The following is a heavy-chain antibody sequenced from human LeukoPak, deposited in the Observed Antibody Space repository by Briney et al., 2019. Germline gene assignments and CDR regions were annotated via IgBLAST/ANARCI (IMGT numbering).Heavy chain of an antibody. J-gene: IGHJ4*02. CDR3: AREWGVYDYVWGSYRYTAEELDY. D-gene: IGHD3-16*02. Sequence: SETLSLTCTVSGYSISSGYYWGWIRQPPGKGLEWIGSIYHSGSTYYNPSLKSRVTISVDTSKNQFSLKLSSVTAADTAVYYCAREWGVYDYVWGSYRYTAEELDYWGQGTLVTVSS. V-gene: IGHV4-38-2*02. CDR1: GYSISSGYY. CDR2: IYHSGST.